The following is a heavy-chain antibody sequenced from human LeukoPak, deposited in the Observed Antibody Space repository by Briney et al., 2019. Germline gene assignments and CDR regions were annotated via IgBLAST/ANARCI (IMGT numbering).Heavy chain of an antibody. CDR3: ARARYSSGRDAFDI. Sequence: SETLSLTCTVSGGSISSSSYYWGWIRQPPGKGLEWIGSIYYSGSTNYNPSLKSRVTISVDTSKNQFSLKLSSVTAADTAVYYCARARYSSGRDAFDIWGQGTMVTVSS. D-gene: IGHD6-19*01. V-gene: IGHV4-39*07. CDR1: GGSISSSSYY. J-gene: IGHJ3*02. CDR2: IYYSGST.